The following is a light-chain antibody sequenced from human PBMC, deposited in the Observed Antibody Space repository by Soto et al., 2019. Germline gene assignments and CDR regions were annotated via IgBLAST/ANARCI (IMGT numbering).Light chain of an antibody. CDR3: QQYNSYWT. CDR2: KAS. CDR1: ENINNR. J-gene: IGKJ3*01. Sequence: DIQMTQSPSTLCASVGDRVTITRRASENINNRLGCYQQHPGKAPKPLIYKASTLQGRVQSRFSGRGSGTEFTLTISSLQPDDFATYYCQQYNSYWTFGHGTKVDIK. V-gene: IGKV1-5*03.